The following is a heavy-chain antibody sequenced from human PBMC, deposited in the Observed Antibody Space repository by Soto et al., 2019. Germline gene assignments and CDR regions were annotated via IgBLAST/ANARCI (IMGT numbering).Heavy chain of an antibody. J-gene: IGHJ6*02. Sequence: GGSLRLSCAASGFTFSSYAMSWVRQAPGKGLEWVSAISGSGGSTYYADSVKGRFTISRDNSKNTLYLQMNSLRAEDTAVYYCAKAKTPTVTTHETPYYYYYGMDVWGQGTTVTVSS. D-gene: IGHD4-17*01. CDR2: ISGSGGST. CDR3: AKAKTPTVTTHETPYYYYYGMDV. V-gene: IGHV3-23*01. CDR1: GFTFSSYA.